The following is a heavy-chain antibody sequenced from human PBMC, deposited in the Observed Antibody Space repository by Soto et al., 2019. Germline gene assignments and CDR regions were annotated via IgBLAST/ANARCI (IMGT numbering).Heavy chain of an antibody. Sequence: QVQLQESGPGLVKPSDTLSLTCAVSGYSISSSNWWGWIRQPPGKGLEWIGYIYYSGTTYYNPSLKSPVTMSVDTSKNQFSLKLTSVTAVDTAVYYWSRREIQGPMDYWGQGTLVTVSS. D-gene: IGHD1-26*01. CDR3: SRREIQGPMDY. J-gene: IGHJ4*02. CDR2: IYYSGTT. V-gene: IGHV4-28*01. CDR1: GYSISSSNW.